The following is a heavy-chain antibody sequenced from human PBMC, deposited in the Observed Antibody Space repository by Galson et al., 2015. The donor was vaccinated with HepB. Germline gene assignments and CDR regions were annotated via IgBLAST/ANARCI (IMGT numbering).Heavy chain of an antibody. Sequence: SVKVSCKASGYTFTSYDINWVRQATGQGLEWMGWMNPNSGNTGYAQKFQGRVTMTRNTSISTAYMELSSLRSEDTAVYYCAREPTYYDFWSGYYKRYYYYGMDVWGQGTTVTVSS. J-gene: IGHJ6*02. CDR1: GYTFTSYD. CDR3: AREPTYYDFWSGYYKRYYYYGMDV. D-gene: IGHD3-3*01. CDR2: MNPNSGNT. V-gene: IGHV1-8*01.